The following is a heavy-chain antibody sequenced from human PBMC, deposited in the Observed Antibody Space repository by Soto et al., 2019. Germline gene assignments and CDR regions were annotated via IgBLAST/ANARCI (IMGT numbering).Heavy chain of an antibody. CDR3: VRDFGVYDLRGEFGF. Sequence: EVQLVESAGGLVKPWESLRLSCAASGFTFKSYNMKWVRQAPGKGREWVSSVSSGGRCIYYRDSVKSRFTISRDNARDVMYLQLNSLRAEDTGVYYCVRDFGVYDLRGEFGFWGQGTVVSVSS. CDR2: VSSGGRCI. D-gene: IGHD3-10*01. V-gene: IGHV3-21*06. J-gene: IGHJ4*02. CDR1: GFTFKSYN.